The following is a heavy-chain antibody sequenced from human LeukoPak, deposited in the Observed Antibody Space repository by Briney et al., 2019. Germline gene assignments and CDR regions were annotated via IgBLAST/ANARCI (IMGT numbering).Heavy chain of an antibody. D-gene: IGHD3-16*01. CDR3: AIGPPYAPEVLDV. V-gene: IGHV4-61*09. CDR2: IYRRGST. J-gene: IGHJ6*04. Sequence: KSSETLSLTCTVSGGSISSGSYYWSWIRQPAGKRLEWIGHIYRRGSTNYNPSLKSPVTISVDTSKKQLSLKLSAVTAADTAVYYCAIGPPYAPEVLDVWGKGTTVTISS. CDR1: GGSISSGSYY.